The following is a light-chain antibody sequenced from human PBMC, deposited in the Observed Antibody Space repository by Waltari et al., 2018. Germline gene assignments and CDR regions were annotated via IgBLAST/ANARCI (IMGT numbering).Light chain of an antibody. J-gene: IGLJ1*01. V-gene: IGLV2-23*02. CDR3: CSYAGPFYL. CDR1: STDVGIYNM. Sequence: QSALTQPASVSGSPGQSITIPCTGSSTDVGIYNMISWYQQVPGKAPTLLLHEVNHRPSGVSYRFSGSNSGNPASLTISDLQAADEAVYFCCSYAGPFYLCGTGTNVAVL. CDR2: EVN.